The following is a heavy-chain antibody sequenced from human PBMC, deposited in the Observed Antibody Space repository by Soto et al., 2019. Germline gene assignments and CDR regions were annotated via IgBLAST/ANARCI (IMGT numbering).Heavy chain of an antibody. CDR1: GFTFNIYA. J-gene: IGHJ4*02. CDR3: AKNRGLQYYFDY. Sequence: PGGSLRLSCAASGFTFNIYAMSWVRQAPGKGLEWVSAISGSGGGTYYADSVEGRFTISRDNSNNTLYLQMSSLRAEDTAVYYCAKNRGLQYYFDYWGQGTLVTVSS. V-gene: IGHV3-23*01. CDR2: ISGSGGGT.